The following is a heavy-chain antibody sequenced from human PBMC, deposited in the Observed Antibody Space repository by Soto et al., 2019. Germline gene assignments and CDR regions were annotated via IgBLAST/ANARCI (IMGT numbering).Heavy chain of an antibody. CDR3: SRDLLGIEKAFDI. CDR2: ISSSSSYI. V-gene: IGHV3-21*01. D-gene: IGHD7-27*01. CDR1: GFTFSSYS. J-gene: IGHJ3*02. Sequence: GGSLRLSCAASGFTFSSYSMNWVRQAPGKGLEWVSSISSSSSYIDYADSVKGRFTICRDNAKNSLYLQMNSLRAEDTAVYYCSRDLLGIEKAFDIWGQGAMVTVSS.